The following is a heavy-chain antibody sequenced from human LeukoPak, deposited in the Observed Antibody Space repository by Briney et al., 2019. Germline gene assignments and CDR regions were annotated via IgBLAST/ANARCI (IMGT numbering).Heavy chain of an antibody. Sequence: SETLSLTCTVSGASFSDFYWSWIRQSLGRGLEWIGYVSDSGGTSYNPSLKSRVTLSVDTSKNQFFLNLNSVTAADTAVYYCARHASGWVGELDYWGQGTLVTVSS. D-gene: IGHD6-19*01. V-gene: IGHV4-59*08. CDR2: VSDSGGT. CDR3: ARHASGWVGELDY. CDR1: GASFSDFY. J-gene: IGHJ4*02.